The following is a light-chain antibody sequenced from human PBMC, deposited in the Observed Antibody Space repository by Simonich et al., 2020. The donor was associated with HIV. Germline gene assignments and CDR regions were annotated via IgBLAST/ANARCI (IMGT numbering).Light chain of an antibody. CDR3: CSYAGSSTVV. CDR1: SSDVGSYNF. V-gene: IGLV2-23*01. J-gene: IGLJ2*01. Sequence: QSALTQPASVSGSPGQSITISCTGTSSDVGSYNFMSWYQQPQGKAPKLMIYEGTKRPSGVSNRFSGSKSGNTASLTISGLQAEDEADYYCCSYAGSSTVVFGGGTKLTVL. CDR2: EGT.